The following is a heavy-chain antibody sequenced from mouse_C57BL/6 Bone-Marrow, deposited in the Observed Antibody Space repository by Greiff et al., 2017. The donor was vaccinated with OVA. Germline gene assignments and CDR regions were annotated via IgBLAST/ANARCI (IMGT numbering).Heavy chain of an antibody. CDR1: GFNIKNTY. D-gene: IGHD1-1*01. Sequence: VQLQQSVAELVRPGASVKLSCTASGFNIKNTYMHWVKQRPEQGLEWIGRIDPANDNTKYDPKFQGKATMTADTSSNTAYLQLSSLSSEDSAVYCCARGNFGNSFYAVDYWGQGTSVTVAS. J-gene: IGHJ4*01. CDR3: ARGNFGNSFYAVDY. CDR2: IDPANDNT. V-gene: IGHV14-3*01.